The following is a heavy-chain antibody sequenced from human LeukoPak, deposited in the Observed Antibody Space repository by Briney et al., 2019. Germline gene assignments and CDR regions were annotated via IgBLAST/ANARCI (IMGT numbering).Heavy chain of an antibody. CDR3: AKRDIMVRGRGDFDY. V-gene: IGHV3-30*04. CDR1: GFTFSSYA. Sequence: GGSLRLSCEASGFTFSSYAMHWVRQAPGKGLEWVAVISFDGSDKYYADSVKGRFTISRDNSKNTLYLQMNSLRAEDTAVYYCAKRDIMVRGRGDFDYWGQGTLVTVSS. J-gene: IGHJ4*02. D-gene: IGHD3-10*01. CDR2: ISFDGSDK.